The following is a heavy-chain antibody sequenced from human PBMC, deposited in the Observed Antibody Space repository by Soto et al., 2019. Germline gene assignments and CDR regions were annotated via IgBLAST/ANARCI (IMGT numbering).Heavy chain of an antibody. CDR2: VYYNENT. D-gene: IGHD3-10*01. CDR3: ARRERYYGSPGCFDP. CDR1: GASINNFAYY. Sequence: SENLSLTCSVSGASINNFAYYWGWIRQPPGKGLEWIGTVYYNENTYYNPSLRSRVAISVDTAKNQFSLNLRSVTAADTAVYFCARRERYYGSPGCFDPWGQGTLVTV. J-gene: IGHJ5*01. V-gene: IGHV4-39*01.